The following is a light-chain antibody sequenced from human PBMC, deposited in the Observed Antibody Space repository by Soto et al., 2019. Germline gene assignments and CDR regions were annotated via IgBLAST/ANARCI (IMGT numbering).Light chain of an antibody. Sequence: DIQMTQSPSTLSASVGDRVTISCRASQSIQTWLAWYQQRPGKAPNLLIFDASDLASGVSSRFSGSGSGAEFARTISSLQADDFATYYWQQYEGYPYAFGRGTRLEIK. CDR1: QSIQTW. J-gene: IGKJ2*01. CDR3: QQYEGYPYA. V-gene: IGKV1-5*01. CDR2: DAS.